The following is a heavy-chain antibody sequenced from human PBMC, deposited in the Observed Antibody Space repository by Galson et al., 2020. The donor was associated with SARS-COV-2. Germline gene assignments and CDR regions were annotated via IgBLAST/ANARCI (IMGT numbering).Heavy chain of an antibody. Sequence: GGSLRLSCAASGFTFSSYGMHWVRQAPGKGLEWVAFIRYDGSNKYYADSVKGRFTISRDNSKNTLYLQMNSLRAEDTAVYYCAKPSSRYCSSTSCYTDAFDIWGQGTMVTVSS. CDR2: IRYDGSNK. D-gene: IGHD2-2*02. V-gene: IGHV3-30*02. J-gene: IGHJ3*02. CDR1: GFTFSSYG. CDR3: AKPSSRYCSSTSCYTDAFDI.